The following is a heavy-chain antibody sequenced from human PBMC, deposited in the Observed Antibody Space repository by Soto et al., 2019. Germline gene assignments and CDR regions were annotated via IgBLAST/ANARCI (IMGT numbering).Heavy chain of an antibody. CDR3: ARSSTSANYFDY. J-gene: IGHJ4*02. CDR1: GGSISSGGYY. Sequence: QVQLQESGPGLVKPSQTLSLTCTVSGGSISSGGYYWSWIRQHPGKGLEWIGYIYYSGSTYYNPSLKSRVTISVDTSKNQFSLKLRSVIAADTAVYYCARSSTSANYFDYWGQGTLVTVSS. D-gene: IGHD2-2*01. V-gene: IGHV4-31*03. CDR2: IYYSGST.